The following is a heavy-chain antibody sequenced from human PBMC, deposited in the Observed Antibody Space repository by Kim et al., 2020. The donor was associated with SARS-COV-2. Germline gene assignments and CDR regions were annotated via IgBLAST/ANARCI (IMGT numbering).Heavy chain of an antibody. Sequence: VKVSCKASGYTFTSYDINWVRQATGQGLEWMGWMNPNSGNTGYAQKFQGRVTMTRNTSISTAYMELSSLRSEDTAVYYCARLVGATRAFDYWGQGTLVTVSS. D-gene: IGHD1-26*01. CDR1: GYTFTSYD. J-gene: IGHJ4*02. CDR3: ARLVGATRAFDY. CDR2: MNPNSGNT. V-gene: IGHV1-8*01.